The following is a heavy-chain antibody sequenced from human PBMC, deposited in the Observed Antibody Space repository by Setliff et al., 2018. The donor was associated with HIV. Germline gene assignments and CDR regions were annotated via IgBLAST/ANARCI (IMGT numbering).Heavy chain of an antibody. J-gene: IGHJ5*01. CDR3: ARVLSSGYAGPFDS. D-gene: IGHD3-22*01. CDR1: GGSISTYH. Sequence: KPSETLSLTCTVSGGSISTYHWSWIRQPPGKGLEWIGQINYGGNTHYNPSLRSRGTISVDASKGQLTLNLNSVTAADTAVYYCARVLSSGYAGPFDSWGQGILVTVSS. V-gene: IGHV4-59*01. CDR2: INYGGNT.